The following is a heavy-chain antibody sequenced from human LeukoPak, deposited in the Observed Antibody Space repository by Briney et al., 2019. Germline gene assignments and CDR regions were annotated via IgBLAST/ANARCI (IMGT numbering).Heavy chain of an antibody. CDR3: ARDLTVTTDYYYYGMDV. D-gene: IGHD4-17*01. CDR1: GYTFTSYY. CDR2: INPSGGST. V-gene: IGHV1-46*01. Sequence: ASVKVSCKASGYTFTSYYMHWVRQAPGQGLEWMGIINPSGGSTSYAQKFQGRVTMTRDTSTSTVYMEPSSLRSEDTAVYYCARDLTVTTDYYYYGMDVWGQGTTVTVSS. J-gene: IGHJ6*02.